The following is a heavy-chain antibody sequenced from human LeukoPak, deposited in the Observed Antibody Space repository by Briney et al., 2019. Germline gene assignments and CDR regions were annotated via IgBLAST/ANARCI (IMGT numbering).Heavy chain of an antibody. J-gene: IGHJ4*02. CDR1: GGSFSGYY. CDR3: ARGRRSSSSWSYFDY. V-gene: IGHV4-34*01. Sequence: KPSETLSLTCAVYGGSFSGYYWSWIRQPPGKGLEWIGEINHSGSTNYNPSLKSRVTISVDTSKNQFSLKLSSVTAADTAVYYCARGRRSSSSWSYFDYWGQGTLVTVSS. D-gene: IGHD6-13*01. CDR2: INHSGST.